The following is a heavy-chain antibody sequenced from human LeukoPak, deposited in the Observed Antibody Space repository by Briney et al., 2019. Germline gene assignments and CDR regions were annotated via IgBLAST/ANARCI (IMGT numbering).Heavy chain of an antibody. Sequence: PGRPLTLSCAASGFTFSSYAMHGLPHAPGRGGEGVAVISYDGSNKYYTLPVKGRFTLSRENSKNPLYLQMNSLRGEDTAGYYCARAYYDYVWGRYPNGHYFDYWGQGTLVTVSS. D-gene: IGHD3-16*02. CDR1: GFTFSSYA. CDR2: ISYDGSNK. J-gene: IGHJ4*02. CDR3: ARAYYDYVWGRYPNGHYFDY. V-gene: IGHV3-30*04.